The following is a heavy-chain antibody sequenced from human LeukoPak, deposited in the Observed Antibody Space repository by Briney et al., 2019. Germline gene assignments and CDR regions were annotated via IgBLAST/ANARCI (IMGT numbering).Heavy chain of an antibody. V-gene: IGHV1-69*01. Sequence: VKVSGKASGGPFSSYAISGVRRAPGKGLEWMGGIIPIVGTANYAQKFQGRVTITADESTSTAYMELSSLRSEDTAVYYCARELYYYDSSGYYSIQPFDYWGQGTLVTVSS. J-gene: IGHJ4*02. D-gene: IGHD3-22*01. CDR1: GGPFSSYA. CDR2: IIPIVGTA. CDR3: ARELYYYDSSGYYSIQPFDY.